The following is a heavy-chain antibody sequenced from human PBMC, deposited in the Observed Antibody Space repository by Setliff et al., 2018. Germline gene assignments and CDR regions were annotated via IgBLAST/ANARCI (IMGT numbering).Heavy chain of an antibody. J-gene: IGHJ3*02. D-gene: IGHD1-26*01. V-gene: IGHV4-34*12. Sequence: SETLSLTCAVYGGSFSGYYWSWIRQPPGKRLEWIGEIIHSGSANYNPSLKSRVTMSIDTSKNQFSLKLNSVTAADMAVYYCARKGISALSGAFDMWGQGTMVTVSS. CDR1: GGSFSGYY. CDR3: ARKGISALSGAFDM. CDR2: IIHSGSA.